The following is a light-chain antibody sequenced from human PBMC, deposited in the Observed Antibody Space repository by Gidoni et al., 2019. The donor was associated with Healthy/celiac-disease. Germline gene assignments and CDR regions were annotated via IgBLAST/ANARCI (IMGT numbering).Light chain of an antibody. CDR3: QVWDSSSDHVV. J-gene: IGLJ2*01. CDR1: NIGSKS. V-gene: IGLV3-21*03. Sequence: SYVLTPPPSVSVAPGKTARITCGGNNIGSKSLHWSQQKPGQAPVLVVYDDSDRPSWIPERFSGSNSGNTATLTISRVEAGDESDYYCQVWDSSSDHVVFGGGTKLTVL. CDR2: DDS.